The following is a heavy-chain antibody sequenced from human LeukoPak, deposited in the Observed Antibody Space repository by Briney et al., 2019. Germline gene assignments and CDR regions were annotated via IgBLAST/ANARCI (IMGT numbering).Heavy chain of an antibody. J-gene: IGHJ4*02. CDR1: GGSISSSSYD. V-gene: IGHV4-39*01. D-gene: IGHD6-13*01. CDR2: IYYSGST. CDR3: ARRGGSSWYIDY. Sequence: PSETLSLTCTVSGGSISSSSYDWGWIRQPPGKGLEWIGSIYYSGSTYYNPSLKSRVTISVDTSKNQFSLKLSSVTAADTAVYYCARRGGSSWYIDYWGQGTLVTVSS.